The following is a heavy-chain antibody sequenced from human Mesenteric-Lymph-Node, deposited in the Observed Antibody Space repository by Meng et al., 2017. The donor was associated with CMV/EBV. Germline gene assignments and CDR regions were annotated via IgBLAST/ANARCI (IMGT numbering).Heavy chain of an antibody. Sequence: RSCAASGFDFSNYVRHGVRQARGKGLEWVAAIWYDGTEEFYADSVKGRFAVSRDNSKNTLYLQMNNLRTEDTAMYYCASTTSGGWTPWGQGTLVTVSS. V-gene: IGHV3-30*09. CDR1: GFDFSNYV. CDR3: ASTTSGGWTP. CDR2: IWYDGTEE. J-gene: IGHJ5*02. D-gene: IGHD3/OR15-3a*01.